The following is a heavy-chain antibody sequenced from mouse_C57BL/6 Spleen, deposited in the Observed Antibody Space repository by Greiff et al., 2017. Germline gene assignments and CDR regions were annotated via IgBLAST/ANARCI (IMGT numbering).Heavy chain of an antibody. J-gene: IGHJ4*01. CDR1: GYTFTDYE. CDR2: IDPETGGT. Sequence: VQLQQPGAELVMPGASVTLSCKASGYTFTDYEMHWVKQTPVHGLEWIGAIDPETGGTAYNQKFKGKAILTADKSSSTAYMELRSLTSEDSAVYYCTITTVVARAMDYWGQGTSVTVSS. V-gene: IGHV1-15*01. CDR3: TITTVVARAMDY. D-gene: IGHD1-1*01.